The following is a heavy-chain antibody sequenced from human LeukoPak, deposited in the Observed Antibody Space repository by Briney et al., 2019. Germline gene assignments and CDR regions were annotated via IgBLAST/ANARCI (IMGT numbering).Heavy chain of an antibody. CDR3: ARTSSSAAAGTGLGY. J-gene: IGHJ4*02. CDR1: GGSISSYY. Sequence: SETLSLTCTVSGGSISSYYWSWIRQPPGKGLEWIGYIYYSGSTNYNPSLKSRVTISVDTSKNQFSLKLSSVTAADTAVYYCARTSSSAAAGTGLGYWGQGTLVTVSS. D-gene: IGHD6-13*01. CDR2: IYYSGST. V-gene: IGHV4-59*01.